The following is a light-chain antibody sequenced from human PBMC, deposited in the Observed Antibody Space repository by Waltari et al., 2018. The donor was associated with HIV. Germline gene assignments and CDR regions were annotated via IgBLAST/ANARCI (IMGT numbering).Light chain of an antibody. CDR3: SSYAGSNTFV. CDR1: SSDVGGYNY. V-gene: IGLV2-8*01. CDR2: EVT. Sequence: QSALTQPPYASGSPGQSVTISCTGTSSDVGGYNYVSWYQQHPDKAPKLMIYEVTKRPSGVPDRFSGSKSGNTASLTISGLQAEDEADYYCSSYAGSNTFVFGTGTKVTVL. J-gene: IGLJ1*01.